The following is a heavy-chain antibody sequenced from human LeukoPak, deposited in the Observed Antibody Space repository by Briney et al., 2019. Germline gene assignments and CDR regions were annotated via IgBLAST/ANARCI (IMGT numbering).Heavy chain of an antibody. J-gene: IGHJ5*02. Sequence: PGGSLRLSCTASGFTFSTYGMHWVRQAPGKGLEWVGRMRSKANNYATGYAASVYGRFTISRDDSKNTRYLEMNSLKIEDTAVYYCTSQAGYSSSWETWGQGTLVTVSS. V-gene: IGHV3-73*01. CDR3: TSQAGYSSSWET. CDR2: MRSKANNYAT. CDR1: GFTFSTYG. D-gene: IGHD6-13*01.